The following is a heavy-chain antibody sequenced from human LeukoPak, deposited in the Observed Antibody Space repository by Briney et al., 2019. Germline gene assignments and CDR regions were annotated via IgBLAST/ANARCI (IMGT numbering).Heavy chain of an antibody. D-gene: IGHD3-16*01. J-gene: IGHJ4*02. V-gene: IGHV3-15*01. CDR2: IKSKTDGGIT. CDR1: GYTSSNTW. CDR3: TAVANGGDFDY. Sequence: GGSLRLSCAASGYTSSNTWMSWVRQAPGKGLQWVGRIKSKTDGGITDYAAPVRGRFTISRDDSKNTLYLQMNSLETEDTAVYYCTAVANGGDFDYWGQGTLVTVSS.